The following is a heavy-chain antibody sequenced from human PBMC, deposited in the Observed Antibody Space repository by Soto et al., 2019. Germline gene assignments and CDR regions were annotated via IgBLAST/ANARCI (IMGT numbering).Heavy chain of an antibody. D-gene: IGHD3-16*01. CDR1: GYTFTSYG. CDR2: ISAYNGNT. V-gene: IGHV1-18*01. Sequence: GASVKVSCKASGYTFTSYGISWVRQAPGQGLERMGWISAYNGNTNYAQKLQGRVTMTTDTSTSTAYMELRSLRSDDTAVYYCARVEDYDYIWGSSNWFDPWGQGTLVTVSS. J-gene: IGHJ5*02. CDR3: ARVEDYDYIWGSSNWFDP.